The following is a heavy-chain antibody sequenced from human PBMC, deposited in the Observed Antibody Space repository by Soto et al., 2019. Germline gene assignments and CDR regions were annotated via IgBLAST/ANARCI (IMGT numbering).Heavy chain of an antibody. CDR3: TGVVITSGFDY. J-gene: IGHJ4*02. CDR2: IRSKANSYAT. Sequence: VGSLRLSCAASGFTFSGSAMHWVRQASGKGLEWVGRIRSKANSYATAYAASVKGRFTISRDDSKNTAYLQMNSLKTEDTAVYYCTGVVITSGFDYCGQGTLVTVSS. CDR1: GFTFSGSA. D-gene: IGHD3-22*01. V-gene: IGHV3-73*01.